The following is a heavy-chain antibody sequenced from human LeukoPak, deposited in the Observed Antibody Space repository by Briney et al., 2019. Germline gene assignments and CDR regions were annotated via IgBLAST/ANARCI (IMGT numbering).Heavy chain of an antibody. Sequence: GGSLRLSCAASGFTFSTFTLSWVRQPPGKGLEWVSSISPYGTYYAESVKDRFTSSRANAKSTLHLQMNSLRLEDTAVYYCARVHREWNLPDAFDIWGQGTLVTVSS. J-gene: IGHJ3*02. CDR1: GFTFSTFT. CDR2: ISPYGT. V-gene: IGHV3-23*01. CDR3: ARVHREWNLPDAFDI. D-gene: IGHD1-1*01.